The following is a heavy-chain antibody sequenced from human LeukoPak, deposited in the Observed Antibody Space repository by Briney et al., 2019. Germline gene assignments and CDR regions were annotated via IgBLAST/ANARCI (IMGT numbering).Heavy chain of an antibody. J-gene: IGHJ4*02. CDR1: GFTFDDYA. V-gene: IGHV3-9*01. CDR3: ARGLYDSSGYPYYFDY. CDR2: ISWNSGSI. Sequence: GGSLRLSCAASGFTFDDYAMHWVRQAPGKGLEWVSGISWNSGSIGYADSVKGRFTISRDNAKNSLYLQINSLRAEDTAVYYCARGLYDSSGYPYYFDYWGQGTLVTVSS. D-gene: IGHD3-22*01.